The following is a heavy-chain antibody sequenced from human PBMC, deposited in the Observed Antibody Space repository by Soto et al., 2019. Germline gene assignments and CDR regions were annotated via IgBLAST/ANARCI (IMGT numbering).Heavy chain of an antibody. V-gene: IGHV3-30*19. CDR1: GFTVSNIY. D-gene: IGHD3-10*01. J-gene: IGHJ4*02. CDR3: ARDDEGGSYCDLGY. CDR2: ILHDGNNK. Sequence: GGSLRLSCAVSGFTVSNIYMSWVRQAPGKGLEWVAIILHDGNNKYYADSVKGRFTISRDNSKNTLYLQMNSLRTEDTAIYYCARDDEGGSYCDLGYWGQGTLVTVSS.